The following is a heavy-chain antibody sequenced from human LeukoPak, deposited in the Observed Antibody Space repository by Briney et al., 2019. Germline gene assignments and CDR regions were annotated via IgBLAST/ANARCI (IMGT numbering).Heavy chain of an antibody. J-gene: IGHJ4*02. D-gene: IGHD3-16*01. CDR1: GFTFSSYW. CDR3: ARDGGPDYFFDS. CDR2: IQRDGTEK. V-gene: IGHV3-7*01. Sequence: GGSLRLSCAASGFTFSSYWMSWVRQAPGKGLEWVVNIQRDGTEKHYVDSVKGRFTISRDNARNSLYLQMNSLRVEDTAVYYCARDGGPDYFFDSWGQGTLVTVSS.